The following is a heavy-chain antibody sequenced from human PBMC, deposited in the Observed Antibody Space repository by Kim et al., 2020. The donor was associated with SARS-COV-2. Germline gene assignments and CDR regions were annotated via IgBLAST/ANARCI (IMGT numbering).Heavy chain of an antibody. CDR1: GFTFSNYA. CDR2: ISADTFYM. CDR3: ARQDLGTPGMVVAGMVVAGQFDN. D-gene: IGHD6-19*01. J-gene: IGHJ4*02. V-gene: IGHV3-23*01. Sequence: GGSLRLSCTASGFTFSNYAMTWVRQAPGKGLEWVSSISADTFYMYYVDSVKGRFTVSRDNSKNTLFLQMNSLRAEDSAIYYCARQDLGTPGMVVAGMVVAGQFDNWGQGTLVTVSS.